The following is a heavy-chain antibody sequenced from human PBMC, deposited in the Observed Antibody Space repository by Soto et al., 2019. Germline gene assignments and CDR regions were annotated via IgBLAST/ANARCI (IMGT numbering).Heavy chain of an antibody. CDR2: IYYSGST. D-gene: IGHD6-13*01. V-gene: IGHV4-39*07. CDR1: GGSISSSSYY. J-gene: IGHJ4*02. CDR3: ARYRRGAVAGYTLDN. Sequence: SETLSLTCTVSGGSISSSSYYWGRHRQPPGKGREWIGSIYYSGSTYYNPSLKSRLTISEDTSKSQFSLKVNSMTAADTAVYYWARYRRGAVAGYTLDNWGQGILVTVSS.